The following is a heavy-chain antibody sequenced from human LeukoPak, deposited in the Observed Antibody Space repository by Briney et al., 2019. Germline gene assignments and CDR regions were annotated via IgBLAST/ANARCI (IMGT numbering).Heavy chain of an antibody. V-gene: IGHV3-9*01. J-gene: IGHJ5*02. CDR1: GFTFEDYA. D-gene: IGHD3-22*01. CDR2: ISWNGDSI. CDR3: AEGYYYDSIGHHFIA. Sequence: AGGSLRLSCAASGFTFEDYAMHWVRQPPGKGLEWVSSISWNGDSIGDSDSVKGRFTISRDNAKNSLYLQMNSLRAEDTAFYYCAEGYYYDSIGHHFIAWGQGTLVTVSS.